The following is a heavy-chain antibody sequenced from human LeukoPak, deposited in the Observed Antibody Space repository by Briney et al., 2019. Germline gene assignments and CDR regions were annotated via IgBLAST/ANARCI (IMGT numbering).Heavy chain of an antibody. V-gene: IGHV3-7*04. CDR2: IHPEGNEK. CDR1: GFSFTNFW. CDR3: ARGDAFSGDH. Sequence: GGSLRLSCAVSGFSFTNFWMSWVRQAPGRGLEWVANIHPEGNEKYHVASVKGRFTISRDNTKNLLFLQMNGLRVEDTAVYYCARGDAFSGDHWGQGTLVTVSS. J-gene: IGHJ4*02.